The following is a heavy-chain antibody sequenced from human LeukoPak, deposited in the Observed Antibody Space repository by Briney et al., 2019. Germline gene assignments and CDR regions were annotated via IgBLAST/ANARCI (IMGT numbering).Heavy chain of an antibody. CDR1: GGSIRGSY. CDR2: VSDSGDA. CDR3: AKGGWYLDV. V-gene: IGHV4-59*08. Sequence: SETLSLTCTFSGGSIRGSYCSWLRQPPGKGLEWFGYVSDSGDAQYNPSLKGRIMMSVDTSKNQFSLKLTSVTAADTAVYYCAKGGWYLDVWGRGSLVTVSS. J-gene: IGHJ2*01.